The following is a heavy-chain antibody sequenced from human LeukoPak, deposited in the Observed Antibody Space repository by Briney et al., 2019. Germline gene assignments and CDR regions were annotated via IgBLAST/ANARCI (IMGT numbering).Heavy chain of an antibody. V-gene: IGHV4-38-2*02. CDR2: IYHSGST. Sequence: PSETLSLTCAVSGYSISSGYYWGWIRQPPGKGLEWIGSIYHSGSTYYNPSLKSRVTISVDTSKNQFSLKLSSVTAADTAVYYCAREAATMSYYYYYMDVWGKGTTVTVSS. CDR1: GYSISSGYY. CDR3: AREAATMSYYYYYMDV. J-gene: IGHJ6*03. D-gene: IGHD5-12*01.